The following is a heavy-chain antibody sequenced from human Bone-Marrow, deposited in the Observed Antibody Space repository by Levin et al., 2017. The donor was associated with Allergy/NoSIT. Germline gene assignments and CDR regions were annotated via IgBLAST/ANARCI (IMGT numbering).Heavy chain of an antibody. V-gene: IGHV3-23*01. D-gene: IGHD4-11*01. CDR2: ISGSGGST. J-gene: IGHJ4*02. CDR3: AKDRFSATVTTRRDFDY. CDR1: GFTFSSYA. Sequence: PGGSLRLSCAASGFTFSSYAMSWVRQAPGKGLEWVSAISGSGGSTYYADSVKGRFTISRDNSKNTLYLQMNSLRAEDTAVYYCAKDRFSATVTTRRDFDYWGQGTLVTVSS.